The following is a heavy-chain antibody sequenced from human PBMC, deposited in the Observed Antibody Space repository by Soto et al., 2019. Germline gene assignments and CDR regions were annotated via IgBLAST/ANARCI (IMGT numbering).Heavy chain of an antibody. V-gene: IGHV2-26*01. J-gene: IGHJ6*02. Sequence: QVTLKESGPVLVKPTETLTLTCTVSGFSLSNARMGVSWIRQPPGKALEWLAHIFSNDEKSYSTSLKSRLTISKDTSKSQVVLTMTNMDPVDTATYYCARIRITVVRGVIGYGMDVWGQGTTVTVSS. CDR3: ARIRITVVRGVIGYGMDV. CDR1: GFSLSNARMG. D-gene: IGHD3-10*01. CDR2: IFSNDEK.